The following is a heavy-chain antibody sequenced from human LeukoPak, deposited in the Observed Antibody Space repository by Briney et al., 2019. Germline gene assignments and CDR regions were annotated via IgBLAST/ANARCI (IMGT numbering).Heavy chain of an antibody. D-gene: IGHD4-17*01. Sequence: SVKVSCKASGGSFSSYAVNWVRQAPGQGLEWMGYIIPILTTTNYAQNFQDRVTLTADKSTSTAYMELRSLTSEDTAVYYCARNKGVYGDYKYYYGMDVWGQGTTVTVSS. CDR2: IIPILTTT. J-gene: IGHJ6*02. CDR1: GGSFSSYA. V-gene: IGHV1-69*10. CDR3: ARNKGVYGDYKYYYGMDV.